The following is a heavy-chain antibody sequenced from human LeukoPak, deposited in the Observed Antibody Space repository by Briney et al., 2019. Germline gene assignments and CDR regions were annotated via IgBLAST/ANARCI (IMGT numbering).Heavy chain of an antibody. V-gene: IGHV4-39*07. CDR3: ARGPYSYDSSGAFDI. CDR2: IYYSGST. CDR1: GGSISSSSYY. Sequence: SETLSLTCTVSGGSISSSSYYWGWIRQPPGKGLEWIGSIYYSGSTYYNPSLNSRVTISVDTSKNQFSLKLSSVTAADTAVYFCARGPYSYDSSGAFDIWGQGTMVTVSS. D-gene: IGHD3-22*01. J-gene: IGHJ3*02.